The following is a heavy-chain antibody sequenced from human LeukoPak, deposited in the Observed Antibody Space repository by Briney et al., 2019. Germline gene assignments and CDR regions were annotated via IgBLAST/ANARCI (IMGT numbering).Heavy chain of an antibody. D-gene: IGHD1-1*01. J-gene: IGHJ4*02. CDR3: ARDTMRNWNY. CDR2: INPNSGGT. Sequence: QARGQGXEGMGWINPNSGGTNYAQKLEGRDTMTRDTSISTAYMELSRLRSDDTAVYYCARDTMRNWNYWGQGTLVTVSS. V-gene: IGHV1-2*02.